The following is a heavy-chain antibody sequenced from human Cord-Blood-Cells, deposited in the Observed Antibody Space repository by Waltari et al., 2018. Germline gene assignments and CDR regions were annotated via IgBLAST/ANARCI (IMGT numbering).Heavy chain of an antibody. CDR2: ISWNSGSI. CDR3: AKDKRGELRGATLFDY. Sequence: GGLVQPGRSLRLSCAASGFTFDDYAMHWVRQAPGKGLEWVSGISWNSGSIGYADSVKGRFTISSDNAKNSLYLQMNSLRAEDTALYYCAKDKRGELRGATLFDYWGQGTLVTVSS. D-gene: IGHD1-26*01. CDR1: GFTFDDYA. V-gene: IGHV3-9*01. J-gene: IGHJ4*02.